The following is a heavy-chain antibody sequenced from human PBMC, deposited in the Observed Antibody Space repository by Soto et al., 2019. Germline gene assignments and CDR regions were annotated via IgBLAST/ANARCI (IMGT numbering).Heavy chain of an antibody. CDR1: GFTFDDYT. D-gene: IGHD1-26*01. Sequence: GGSLRLSCAASGFTFDDYTMHWVHQAPGKGLEWVSLISWDGGSTYYADSVKGRFTISRDNSKNSLYLQMNSLRTEDTALYYCAKVVGPKYYYYGMDVWGQGTTVTVSS. CDR2: ISWDGGST. CDR3: AKVVGPKYYYYGMDV. V-gene: IGHV3-43*01. J-gene: IGHJ6*02.